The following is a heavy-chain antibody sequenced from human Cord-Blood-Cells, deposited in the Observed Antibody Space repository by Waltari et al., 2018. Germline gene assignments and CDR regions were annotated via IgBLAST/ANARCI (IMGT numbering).Heavy chain of an antibody. Sequence: QVQLVQSGAEVKKPGASVKVSCKASGYTFTSYDINWVRQATGKGLEWMGWMNPNRGNTGYAQKFPGRVTITRNTSISTAYMELSSLRSEDTAVYYCARGQNGDYSSDAFDIWGQGTMVTVSS. CDR3: ARGQNGDYSSDAFDI. J-gene: IGHJ3*02. V-gene: IGHV1-8*03. CDR1: GYTFTSYD. D-gene: IGHD4-17*01. CDR2: MNPNRGNT.